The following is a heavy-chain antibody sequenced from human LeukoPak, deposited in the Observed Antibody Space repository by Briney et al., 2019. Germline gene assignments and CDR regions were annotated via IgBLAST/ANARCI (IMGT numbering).Heavy chain of an antibody. CDR1: GXSLSSYY. V-gene: IGHV4-4*07. Sequence: SGXSLSSYYWSWIRQPAGKGLEGIGRIYTSWSTKYKPSLTSRVTMSVDTSKNQFSLKLSSVTAADTAVYYCARELIFGVVDYWGQGTLVTVSS. CDR3: ARELIFGVVDY. D-gene: IGHD3-3*01. J-gene: IGHJ4*02. CDR2: IYTSWST.